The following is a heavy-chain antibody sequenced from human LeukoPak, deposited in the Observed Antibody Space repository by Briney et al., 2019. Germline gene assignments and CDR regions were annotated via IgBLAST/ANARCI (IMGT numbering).Heavy chain of an antibody. J-gene: IGHJ4*02. CDR1: GFTFSSYS. Sequence: GGSLRLSCAASGFTFSSYSMNWVRQAPGKGLEWVSSISSSSSYIYYADSVKGRFTISRDNAKNTLYLQMNSLRAEDTAVYYCARGGDGDYGNFDYWGQGALVTVSS. V-gene: IGHV3-21*01. D-gene: IGHD4-17*01. CDR3: ARGGDGDYGNFDY. CDR2: ISSSSSYI.